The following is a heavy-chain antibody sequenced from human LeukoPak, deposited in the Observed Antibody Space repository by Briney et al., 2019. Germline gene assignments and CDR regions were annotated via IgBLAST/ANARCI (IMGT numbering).Heavy chain of an antibody. J-gene: IGHJ5*02. CDR3: AKFPIVVVTAENNWFDP. CDR2: ISGSGGST. CDR1: GFTFSSYA. D-gene: IGHD2-21*02. V-gene: IGHV3-23*01. Sequence: GGSLRLSCAASGFTFSSYAMSWVRQAPGKGLEWVSAISGSGGSTYYADSVKGRFTISRDNSKNTLYPQMNSLRAEDTAVYYCAKFPIVVVTAENNWFDPWGQGTLVTVSS.